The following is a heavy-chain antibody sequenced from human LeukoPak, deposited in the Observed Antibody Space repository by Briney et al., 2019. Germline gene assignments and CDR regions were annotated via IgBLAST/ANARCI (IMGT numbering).Heavy chain of an antibody. V-gene: IGHV1-69*04. Sequence: SVKVSCKASGGTFSSYTISWVRQAPGQGLEWMGRIIPILGIANYAQKFQGRVTITADKPTSTAYMELSSLRSEDTAVYYCAREYSSSPWAFDYWGQGTLVTVSS. J-gene: IGHJ4*02. D-gene: IGHD6-6*01. CDR1: GGTFSSYT. CDR3: AREYSSSPWAFDY. CDR2: IIPILGIA.